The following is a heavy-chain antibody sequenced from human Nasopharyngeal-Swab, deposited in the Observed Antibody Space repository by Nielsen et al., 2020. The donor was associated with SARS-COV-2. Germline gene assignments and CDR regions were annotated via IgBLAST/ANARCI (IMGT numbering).Heavy chain of an antibody. J-gene: IGHJ3*01. CDR2: IIPIFGTS. CDR1: GGTYSIYA. V-gene: IGHV1-69*13. CDR3: ARMHCGGDCYSRGEDAFDL. D-gene: IGHD2-21*02. Sequence: SVKVSCKASGGTYSIYAISWVRQAPGHGPEWMGGIIPIFGTSNYAQKFQGRVTITADEFTSTAYMELSSLRSVDTAVYYCARMHCGGDCYSRGEDAFDLWGQGILVTVSS.